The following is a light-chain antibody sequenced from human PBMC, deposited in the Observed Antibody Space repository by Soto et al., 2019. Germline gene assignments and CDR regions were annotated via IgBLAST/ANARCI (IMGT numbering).Light chain of an antibody. CDR2: GTS. Sequence: EVALTQSPGTLSLSPGEIATLSCRASQSVSNKYLAWDQQKPGQAPRLLIFGTSDRATGIPDRFSGSGSGTDFTLTISRLEPEDFAVYYCQQYGSSPPYTCGQGTKLEIK. CDR1: QSVSNKY. V-gene: IGKV3-20*01. J-gene: IGKJ2*01. CDR3: QQYGSSPPYT.